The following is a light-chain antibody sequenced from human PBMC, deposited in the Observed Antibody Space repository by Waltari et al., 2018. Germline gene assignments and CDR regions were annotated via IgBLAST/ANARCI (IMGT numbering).Light chain of an antibody. CDR2: EVI. Sequence: QSALTPPASVSGSPGQSITISCTGTSSAVGFYNLVPWFQQPPGKAPELVVYEVISRPSGVSNRFSGSKSGNTASLTISGLQAEDEADYYCCSYAGRNIWVFGGGTKLTVL. V-gene: IGLV2-23*02. CDR1: SSAVGFYNL. J-gene: IGLJ3*02. CDR3: CSYAGRNIWV.